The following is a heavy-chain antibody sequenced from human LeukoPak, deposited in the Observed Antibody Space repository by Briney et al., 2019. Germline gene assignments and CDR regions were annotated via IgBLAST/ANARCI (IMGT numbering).Heavy chain of an antibody. J-gene: IGHJ4*02. CDR2: IYYSGST. V-gene: IGHV4-59*12. Sequence: PSETLSLTCTVSGGSISSYYWSWIRQPPGKGLEWIGYIYYSGSTNYNPSLKSRVTISVDTSKNQFSLKLSSVTAADTAVYYCAREITRNYGAGSYNYWGQGTLVTVS. CDR3: AREITRNYGAGSYNY. CDR1: GGSISSYY. D-gene: IGHD3-10*01.